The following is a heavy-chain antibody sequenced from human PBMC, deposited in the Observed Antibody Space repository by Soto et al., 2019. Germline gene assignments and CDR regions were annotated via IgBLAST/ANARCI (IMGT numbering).Heavy chain of an antibody. D-gene: IGHD3-9*01. J-gene: IGHJ4*02. CDR1: DDSINSDKYY. CDR3: ARLEGLATISYYFDF. CDR2: IYYRGNA. V-gene: IGHV4-39*01. Sequence: QLQLQESGPGLVKPSETLSLTCSVSDDSINSDKYYWGWIRQPPGKGLEWIGSIYYRGNAYYNPSLHPRVPFSLDKSKPQFSLKLTSVTAADSAVYFCARLEGLATISYYFDFWGPGALVTVSS.